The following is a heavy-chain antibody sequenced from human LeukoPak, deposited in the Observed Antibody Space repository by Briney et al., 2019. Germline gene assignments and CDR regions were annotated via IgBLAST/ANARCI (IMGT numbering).Heavy chain of an antibody. J-gene: IGHJ4*02. D-gene: IGHD3-22*01. CDR1: GGSISSGGYS. CDR3: ARGTGNYYDSSGYIFDY. V-gene: IGHV4-30-2*01. CDR2: IYHSGST. Sequence: SETLSLTCAVSGGSISSGGYSWSWIRQPPGKGLEWIGYIYHSGSTYYNPSLKSRVTISVDTSKSQFSLKLTSVTAADTAVYYCARGTGNYYDSSGYIFDYWGQGTLVTVSS.